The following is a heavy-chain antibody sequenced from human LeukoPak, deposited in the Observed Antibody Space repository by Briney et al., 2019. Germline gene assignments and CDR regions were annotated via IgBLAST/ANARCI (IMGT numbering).Heavy chain of an antibody. CDR2: ISTSSIYI. Sequence: GGSLILSCAASGFTFSSYSMNWVRQAPGKGLEWVASISTSSIYIYYADSVKGLFIISRDNAKKSLYLQMNSLRAEDTAVYYCARVSYYYGSGSYRPTAVYYFDYWGQGTLVTVSS. CDR3: ARVSYYYGSGSYRPTAVYYFDY. J-gene: IGHJ4*02. D-gene: IGHD3-10*01. CDR1: GFTFSSYS. V-gene: IGHV3-21*01.